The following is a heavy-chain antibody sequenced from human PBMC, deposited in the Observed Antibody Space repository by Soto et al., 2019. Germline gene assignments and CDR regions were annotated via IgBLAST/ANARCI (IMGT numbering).Heavy chain of an antibody. CDR2: IYPGDSDT. J-gene: IGHJ6*02. V-gene: IGHV5-51*01. Sequence: GESLKISCKGSGYSFTSYWIGWVRQMPGKGLEWMGIIYPGDSDTRYSPSFQGQVTISADKSISTAYLQWSSLKASDTAMYYCARPSRVTAGGDYYYYGMDVWGQGTTVTVSS. CDR1: GYSFTSYW. D-gene: IGHD6-25*01. CDR3: ARPSRVTAGGDYYYYGMDV.